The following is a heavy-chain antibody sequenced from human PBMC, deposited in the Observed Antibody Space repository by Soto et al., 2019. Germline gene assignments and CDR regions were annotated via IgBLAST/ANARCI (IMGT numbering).Heavy chain of an antibody. V-gene: IGHV1-18*01. CDR3: VRVPGLRGSSWYSWYFDL. Sequence: ASVKVSCKASGYTFTSYGISWVRQAPGQGLEWMGWISAYNGNTNYAQKLQGRVTMTTDTSTSAAYMELRSLRSDDTAVYYCVRVPGLRGSSWYSWYFDLWGRGTLVTVSS. CDR2: ISAYNGNT. CDR1: GYTFTSYG. J-gene: IGHJ2*01. D-gene: IGHD6-13*01.